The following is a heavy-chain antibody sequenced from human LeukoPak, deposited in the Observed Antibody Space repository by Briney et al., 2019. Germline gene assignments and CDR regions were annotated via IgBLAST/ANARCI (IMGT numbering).Heavy chain of an antibody. CDR1: GGSFSGYY. Sequence: SETLSLTCAVYGGSFSGYYWSWIRQPPGKGLEWIGEINHSGSTNYNPSLKSRVTISVDTSKNQFSLKLSSVTAADTAVYYCARRSYYYDSSGYYPPFDYWGQGTLVTVSS. D-gene: IGHD3-22*01. CDR2: INHSGST. J-gene: IGHJ4*02. V-gene: IGHV4-34*01. CDR3: ARRSYYYDSSGYYPPFDY.